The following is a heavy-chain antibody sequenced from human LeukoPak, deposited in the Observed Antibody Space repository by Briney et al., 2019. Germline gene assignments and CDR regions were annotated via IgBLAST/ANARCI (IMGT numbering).Heavy chain of an antibody. J-gene: IGHJ4*02. CDR1: GASISNTNYY. CDR2: IYYSGNT. D-gene: IGHD4-23*01. CDR3: ARQDYGGNDYYYFDY. Sequence: SETLSLTCIVSGASISNTNYYCAWIRQPPGTGLEWIGGIYYSGNTYYNPSLKSRVTISVDTSKNQFSLKLNSVTAADTAVYYCARQDYGGNDYYYFDYWGQGTLVTVSS. V-gene: IGHV4-39*01.